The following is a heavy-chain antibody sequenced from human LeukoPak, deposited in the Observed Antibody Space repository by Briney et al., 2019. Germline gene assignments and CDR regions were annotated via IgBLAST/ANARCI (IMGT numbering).Heavy chain of an antibody. D-gene: IGHD4-17*01. CDR2: FDWDDDK. Sequence: SGPALVKPTQTLTLTCTFSGFSLSTSGMRVSWIRQAPGKALEWLARFDWDDDKFYSTSLKTRLTISKDTSKNQVVLTMTNMDPVDTATYYCARIGSYGDYGPYYFDYWGQGTLVTVSS. CDR1: GFSLSTSGMR. CDR3: ARIGSYGDYGPYYFDY. J-gene: IGHJ4*02. V-gene: IGHV2-70*04.